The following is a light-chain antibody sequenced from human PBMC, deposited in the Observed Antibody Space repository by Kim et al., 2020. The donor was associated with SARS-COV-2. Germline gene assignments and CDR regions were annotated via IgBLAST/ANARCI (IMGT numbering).Light chain of an antibody. J-gene: IGLJ2*01. V-gene: IGLV2-8*01. Sequence: GSPGQSVTISCTGTSSDVGGYNYVSWYHQHPGKAPKLIIYDVNKRPSGVPDRFSGSKSGNTASLTVSGLQAEDEADYYCSSHAGRVFGGGTQLTVL. CDR2: DVN. CDR3: SSHAGRV. CDR1: SSDVGGYNY.